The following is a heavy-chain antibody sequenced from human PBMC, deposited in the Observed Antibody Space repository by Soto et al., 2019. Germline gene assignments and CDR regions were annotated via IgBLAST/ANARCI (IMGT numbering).Heavy chain of an antibody. Sequence: SETLSLTCTVSGGSISSSSYYWGWIRQPPGKGLEWIGSIYYSGSTYYTPSLKSRVTISVDTSKNQFSLKLSSVTAADTAVYYCARLNYYGSGSTSDWGQGTLVTVSS. D-gene: IGHD3-10*01. J-gene: IGHJ4*02. CDR1: GGSISSSSYY. V-gene: IGHV4-39*01. CDR3: ARLNYYGSGSTSD. CDR2: IYYSGST.